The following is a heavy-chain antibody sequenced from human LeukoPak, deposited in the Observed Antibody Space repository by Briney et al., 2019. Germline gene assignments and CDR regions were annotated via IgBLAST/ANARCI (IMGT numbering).Heavy chain of an antibody. CDR1: GDSVSSYSVT. CDR3: ARRLTQYDCFDP. J-gene: IGHJ5*02. V-gene: IGHV6-1*01. CDR2: TYYRSTWYN. D-gene: IGHD2-2*01. Sequence: SQTLSLTCAISGDSVSSYSVTWNWIGQSPSRGLEWLGRTYYRSTWYNDYAVSVRGRITVNPDTSKNQFSLHLNSVTSEDTAVYYCARRLTQYDCFDPWGQGILVTVSS.